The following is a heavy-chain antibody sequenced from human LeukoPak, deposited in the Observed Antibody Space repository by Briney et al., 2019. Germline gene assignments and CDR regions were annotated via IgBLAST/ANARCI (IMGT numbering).Heavy chain of an antibody. CDR2: INHSGST. Sequence: SETLSLTCAVYGGSFSGYYWSWIRQPPGKGLEWIGEINHSGSTNYNPSLKSRVTISVDTSKNQFSLKLSSVTAADTAVYYCARARCGPILEWLFIDYWGQGTLVTVSS. J-gene: IGHJ4*02. V-gene: IGHV4-34*01. CDR3: ARARCGPILEWLFIDY. CDR1: GGSFSGYY. D-gene: IGHD3-3*01.